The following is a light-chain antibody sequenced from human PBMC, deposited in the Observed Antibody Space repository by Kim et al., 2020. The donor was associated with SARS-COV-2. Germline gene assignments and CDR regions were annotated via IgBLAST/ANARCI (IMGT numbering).Light chain of an antibody. CDR2: GAS. V-gene: IGKV3-20*01. Sequence: LSPGERATLSFRASQSVIRSYLAWYQQKPGQAPRLLIYGASTRATGIPDRFSGSGSGTDFTLTISRLEPEDFAVYFCQQYVNSLLTFGGGTKLEI. J-gene: IGKJ4*01. CDR3: QQYVNSLLT. CDR1: QSVIRSY.